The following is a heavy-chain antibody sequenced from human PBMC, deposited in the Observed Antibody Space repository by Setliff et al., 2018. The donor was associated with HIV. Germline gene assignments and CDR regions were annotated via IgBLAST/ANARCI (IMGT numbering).Heavy chain of an antibody. V-gene: IGHV4-31*03. D-gene: IGHD3-10*01. J-gene: IGHJ4*02. Sequence: SETLSLTCSVSGGSINSGHYYWSWIRHHPGKGPEWIGYIYYTGSTYFNPSLKSRVTLSIDTSKNQFSLKLSSVTAADTAVYYCARDRYAGEIDYWGQGMLVTVSS. CDR3: ARDRYAGEIDY. CDR1: GGSINSGHYY. CDR2: IYYTGST.